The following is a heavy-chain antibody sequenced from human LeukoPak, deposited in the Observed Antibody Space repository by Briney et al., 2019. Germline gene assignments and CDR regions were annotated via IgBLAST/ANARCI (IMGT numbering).Heavy chain of an antibody. CDR3: ATDFADYVWGSYRYAFDY. D-gene: IGHD3-16*02. Sequence: GASVKVSCKVSGYTLTELSMHWVRQAPGKGLEWMGGFDPEDGETIYAQKFQGRVTMTEDTSTDTAYMELSSLRSEDTAVYYCATDFADYVWGSYRYAFDYWGQGTLVTVSS. V-gene: IGHV1-24*01. CDR2: FDPEDGET. J-gene: IGHJ4*02. CDR1: GYTLTELS.